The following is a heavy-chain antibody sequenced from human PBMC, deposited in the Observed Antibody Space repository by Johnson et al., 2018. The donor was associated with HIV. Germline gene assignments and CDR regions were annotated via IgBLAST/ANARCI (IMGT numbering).Heavy chain of an antibody. CDR3: ARTLKWELGLPDWDAFDI. J-gene: IGHJ3*02. D-gene: IGHD1-26*01. CDR2: ISYDGSNK. V-gene: IGHV3-30-3*01. Sequence: QVQLVESGGGVVQPGRSLRLSCAASGFTFSSYAMHWVRQAPGKGLEWVAVISYDGSNKHYADSVKGRFTISRDNARNSLYLQMNSLRAEDTALYYCARTLKWELGLPDWDAFDIWGQGTMVTVSS. CDR1: GFTFSSYA.